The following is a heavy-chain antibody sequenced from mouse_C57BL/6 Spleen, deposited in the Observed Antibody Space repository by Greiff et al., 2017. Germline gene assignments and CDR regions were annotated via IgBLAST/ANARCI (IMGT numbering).Heavy chain of an antibody. CDR2: ISYDGSN. CDR1: GYSITSGYF. Sequence: VQLQQSGPGLVKPSQSLSLTCSVTGYSITSGYFWNWIRQFPGNKLEWMGYISYDGSNNYNPSLKNRISITRDTSKNQFFLKLNSVTTEDTATYYCAREGVYGNPFAYWGQGTLVTVSA. V-gene: IGHV3-6*01. D-gene: IGHD2-1*01. CDR3: AREGVYGNPFAY. J-gene: IGHJ3*01.